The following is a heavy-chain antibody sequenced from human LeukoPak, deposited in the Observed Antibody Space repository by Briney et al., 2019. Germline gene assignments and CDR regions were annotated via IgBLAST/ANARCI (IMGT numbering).Heavy chain of an antibody. J-gene: IGHJ5*02. CDR3: ARGVIMFGGVIVRIRFDP. D-gene: IGHD3-16*02. Sequence: SETLSLTCTVSGGSISSYYWSWIRQPPGKGLEWIGYIYYSGSTNYNPSLKSRVTISVDTSKNQFSLKLSSVTAADTAVYYCARGVIMFGGVIVRIRFDPWGQGTLVTVSS. CDR2: IYYSGST. V-gene: IGHV4-59*12. CDR1: GGSISSYY.